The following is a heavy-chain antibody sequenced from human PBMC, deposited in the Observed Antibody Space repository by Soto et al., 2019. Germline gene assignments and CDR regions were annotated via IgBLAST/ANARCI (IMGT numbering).Heavy chain of an antibody. D-gene: IGHD3-16*01. CDR3: ARDLGGPDY. CDR1: DFSLSPYW. CDR2: LSSDGFGA. J-gene: IGHJ4*02. Sequence: GGSLRLSCAASDFSLSPYWMHWVRQVPGRGLEWVARLSSDGFGAAYADSVKGRFFTSRDIARNTLSLQMNSLRADDTAVYYCARDLGGPDYWGRGTSVTVSS. V-gene: IGHV3-74*03.